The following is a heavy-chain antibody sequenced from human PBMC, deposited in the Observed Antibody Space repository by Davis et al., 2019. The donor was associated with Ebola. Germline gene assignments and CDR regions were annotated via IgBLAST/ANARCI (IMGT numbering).Heavy chain of an antibody. D-gene: IGHD6-6*01. Sequence: GGSLRLSCAASGFTFSDYYMSWIRQAPGKGLEWVSYISSSSSYTNYADSVKGRFTISRDNAKNSLYLQMNSLRAEDTAVYYCARCQLPYYGMDVWGQGTTVTVSS. CDR1: GFTFSDYY. CDR2: ISSSSSYT. CDR3: ARCQLPYYGMDV. J-gene: IGHJ6*02. V-gene: IGHV3-11*06.